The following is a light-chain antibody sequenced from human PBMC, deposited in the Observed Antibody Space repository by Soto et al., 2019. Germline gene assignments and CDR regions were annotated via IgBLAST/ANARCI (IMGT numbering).Light chain of an antibody. Sequence: QSALTQPASASGSPGESITISCTGTSSDGGAYNFVSWYQPHPGKGPRLMIFDVRSRPSGVSDRFSGCKSGNTASQTISGLQAEDEGDYYGRSYTSSSTHVFGSGTKLTVL. CDR2: DVR. J-gene: IGLJ1*01. CDR3: RSYTSSSTHV. V-gene: IGLV2-14*03. CDR1: SSDGGAYNF.